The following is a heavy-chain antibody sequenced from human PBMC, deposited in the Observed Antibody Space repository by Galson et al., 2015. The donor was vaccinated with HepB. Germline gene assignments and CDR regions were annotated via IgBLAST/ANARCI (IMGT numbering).Heavy chain of an antibody. CDR1: GFTFSSYA. V-gene: IGHV3-15*07. Sequence: SLRLSCAASGFTFSSYAMHWVRQAPGKGLEWVGRIKSKTDGGTTDYAAPVKGRFTISRDDSKNTLYLQMNSLKTEDTAVYYCTTDLEMGWHYDSSGYYGGDYWGQGTLVTVSS. D-gene: IGHD3-22*01. CDR3: TTDLEMGWHYDSSGYYGGDY. CDR2: IKSKTDGGTT. J-gene: IGHJ4*02.